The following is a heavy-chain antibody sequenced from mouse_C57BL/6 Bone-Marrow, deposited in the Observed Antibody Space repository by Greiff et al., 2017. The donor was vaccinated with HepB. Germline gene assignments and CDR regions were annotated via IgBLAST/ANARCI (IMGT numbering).Heavy chain of an antibody. J-gene: IGHJ2*01. V-gene: IGHV5-17*01. CDR3: ARLRYYGSSLWYCDY. CDR2: ISSGSSTI. Sequence: EVQLKESGGGLVKPGGSLKLSCAASGFTFSDYGMHWVRQAPEKGLEWVAYISSGSSTIYYADTVKGRFTISRDNAKNTLFLQMTSLRSEDTAMYYCARLRYYGSSLWYCDYWGQGTTLTVSA. CDR1: GFTFSDYG. D-gene: IGHD1-1*01.